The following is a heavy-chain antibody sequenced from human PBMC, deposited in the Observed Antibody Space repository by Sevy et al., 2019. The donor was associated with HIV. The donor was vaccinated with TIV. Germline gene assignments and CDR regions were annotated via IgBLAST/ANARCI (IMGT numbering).Heavy chain of an antibody. CDR3: ARDVLIAAAGTDYYYGLDV. D-gene: IGHD6-13*01. J-gene: IGHJ6*02. CDR2: ISYDGSNK. V-gene: IGHV3-30*04. CDR1: GFTFSSYA. Sequence: GGSLRLSCAASGFTFSSYAMHWVRQAPGKGLEWVAVISYDGSNKYNADSVKGRFTISRDNSKNTLYLKMNSLRAEDTAVYYCARDVLIAAAGTDYYYGLDVWGQGTTVTVSS.